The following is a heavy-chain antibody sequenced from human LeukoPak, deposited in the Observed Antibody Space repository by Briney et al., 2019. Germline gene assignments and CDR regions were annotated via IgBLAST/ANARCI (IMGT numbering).Heavy chain of an antibody. CDR3: TTDWYYYDSSGYYQKTLPDY. CDR1: GFTFSNAW. J-gene: IGHJ4*02. CDR2: IKSKTDGGTT. V-gene: IGHV3-15*07. Sequence: PGGSLRLSCAASGFTFSNAWMNWVRQAPGKGLEWVGRIKSKTDGGTTDYAAPVKGRFTISRDDSKNTLYLQMNSLKTEDTAVYYCTTDWYYYDSSGYYQKTLPDYWGQGTLVTVSS. D-gene: IGHD3-22*01.